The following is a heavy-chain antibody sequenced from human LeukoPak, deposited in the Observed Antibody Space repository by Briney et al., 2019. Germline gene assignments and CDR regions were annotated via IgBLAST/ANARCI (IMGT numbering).Heavy chain of an antibody. J-gene: IGHJ5*02. V-gene: IGHV3-21*01. CDR3: AREAGRYSSNIDWFDP. CDR2: ISSNAAYI. D-gene: IGHD6-13*01. Sequence: GGSLRLSCAASGFTFRSHTMNWVRQAPGKGLELISSISSNAAYIYYADSLKGRFTISRDNAKDSLYLQMNSLRAEDTAVYYCAREAGRYSSNIDWFDPWGQGTLVTVSS. CDR1: GFTFRSHT.